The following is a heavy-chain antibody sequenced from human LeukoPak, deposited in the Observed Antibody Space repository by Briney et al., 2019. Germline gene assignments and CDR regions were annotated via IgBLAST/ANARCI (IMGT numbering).Heavy chain of an antibody. CDR3: ARDLLWFGELPV. CDR1: GITFSSHA. J-gene: IGHJ4*02. Sequence: GGSLRLSCSASGITFSSHAMHWVRQAPGKGLEYVSAVSDNGGMTFYADSVKGRFTISRDNSKNTLYLQMNSLRAEDTGVYYCARDLLWFGELPVWGQGTLVTVSS. V-gene: IGHV3-64*04. D-gene: IGHD3-10*01. CDR2: VSDNGGMT.